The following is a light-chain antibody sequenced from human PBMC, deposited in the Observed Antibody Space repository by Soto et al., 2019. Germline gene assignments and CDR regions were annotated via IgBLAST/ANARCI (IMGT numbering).Light chain of an antibody. CDR2: EVS. CDR3: SSYTSSSTLGV. CDR1: SSDVDGYNY. J-gene: IGLJ7*01. Sequence: QSVRTQPASVSGSPGQSITISCTGTSSDVDGYNYVSWYQHHPGKAPKLMIYEVSDRPSGVSNRFSGSKSGNTASLTISGLQAEDEADYYCSSYTSSSTLGVFGGGTQLTVL. V-gene: IGLV2-14*01.